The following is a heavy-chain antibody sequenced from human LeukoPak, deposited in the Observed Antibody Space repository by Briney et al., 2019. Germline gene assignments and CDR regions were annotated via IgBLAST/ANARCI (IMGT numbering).Heavy chain of an antibody. Sequence: TSETLYLTCTVSGGSISSYYWSWIRQPPGKGLEWIGYIYYSGSTNYNPSPKSRVTISIDTSKNQFSLKLSSVTAADTALYYCARHARTPRQNFDCWGQGTLVTVSS. J-gene: IGHJ4*02. CDR1: GGSISSYY. CDR2: IYYSGST. D-gene: IGHD2-2*01. V-gene: IGHV4-59*08. CDR3: ARHARTPRQNFDC.